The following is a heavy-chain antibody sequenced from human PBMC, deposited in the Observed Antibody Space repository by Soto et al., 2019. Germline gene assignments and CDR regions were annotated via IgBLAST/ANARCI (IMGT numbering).Heavy chain of an antibody. V-gene: IGHV3-23*01. D-gene: IGHD3-10*01. Sequence: XGSLRLSCSASGFPFSMFAMNWVRQAPGKGLEWVSGIRGSGGGTYYADSVKGRFTISRDDSRNMLYLEMNTLRGEDTAVYYCAKASGRVHYGMQVWGKGTTVTVSS. CDR1: GFPFSMFA. CDR2: IRGSGGGT. J-gene: IGHJ6*04. CDR3: AKASGRVHYGMQV.